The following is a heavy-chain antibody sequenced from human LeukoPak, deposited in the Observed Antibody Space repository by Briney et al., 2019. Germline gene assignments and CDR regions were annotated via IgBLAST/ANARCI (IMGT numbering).Heavy chain of an antibody. CDR3: ARERVVPAAIGIYYYYGMDV. CDR1: GGSISSGGYS. J-gene: IGHJ6*02. CDR2: IYHSGST. Sequence: PSETPSLTCAVSGGSISSGGYSWSWIRQPPGKGLEWIGYIYHSGSTYYNPSLKSRVTISVDRSKNQFSLKLSSVTAADTAVYYCARERVVPAAIGIYYYYGMDVWGQGTTVTVSS. V-gene: IGHV4-30-2*01. D-gene: IGHD2-2*01.